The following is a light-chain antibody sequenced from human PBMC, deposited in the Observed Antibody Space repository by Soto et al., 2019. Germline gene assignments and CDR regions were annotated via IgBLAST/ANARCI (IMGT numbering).Light chain of an antibody. Sequence: EIVLTQSPGTLSLSPGARAPLSCRSSQSISSSYLAWYQQKPGQAPRLLIYGASSRATGIPVRFSGSGSGTDFTLTISRLEPEDFAVYYCQQYGSSPWTFGQGTKVDIK. CDR2: GAS. V-gene: IGKV3-20*01. CDR1: QSISSSY. CDR3: QQYGSSPWT. J-gene: IGKJ1*01.